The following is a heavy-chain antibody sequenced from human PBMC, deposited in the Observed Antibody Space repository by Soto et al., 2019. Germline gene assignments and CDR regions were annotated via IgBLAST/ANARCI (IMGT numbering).Heavy chain of an antibody. D-gene: IGHD2-8*01. CDR2: FTTSGGNT. CDR3: AGRYCTNGVCYTNYYYYIDV. J-gene: IGHJ6*03. V-gene: IGHV3-23*01. CDR1: GFTFSTYA. Sequence: EVQLLESGGGLVQPGGSLRLSCAASGFTFSTYAMSWVRQAPGKGREWVSTFTTSGGNTYYADPVQGRFTISRDNSKNTLYLQMNSLRAEDTAVYYCAGRYCTNGVCYTNYYYYIDVWGKGTTVTVSS.